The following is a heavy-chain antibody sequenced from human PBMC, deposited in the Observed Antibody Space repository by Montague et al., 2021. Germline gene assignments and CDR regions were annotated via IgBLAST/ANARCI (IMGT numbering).Heavy chain of an antibody. CDR1: GYSFAPYW. J-gene: IGHJ4*02. D-gene: IGHD6-13*01. CDR3: ARRSSTWPLYYFDY. CDR2: IFPDDSDT. Sequence: QSGAEVKTAGESLRISCKASGYSFAPYWIGWVRQMPGKGLEWMGIIFPDDSDTKYSPSFQGQVNISADKSISTAYLQWTSLKASDSAMYYCARRSSTWPLYYFDYWGQGTLVIVSS. V-gene: IGHV5-51*01.